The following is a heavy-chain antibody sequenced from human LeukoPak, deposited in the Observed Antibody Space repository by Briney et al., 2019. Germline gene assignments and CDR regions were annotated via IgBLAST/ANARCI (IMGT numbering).Heavy chain of an antibody. J-gene: IGHJ6*03. V-gene: IGHV1-18*01. CDR3: AREIRGVIITRYYYYMDV. D-gene: IGHD3-10*01. Sequence: ASVKVSCKASGYTFTSYGISWVRQALGQGLGWMGWISAYNGNTNYAQKLQGRVTMATDTSTSTAYMELRSLRSDDTAVYYCAREIRGVIITRYYYYMDVWGKGTTVTVSS. CDR1: GYTFTSYG. CDR2: ISAYNGNT.